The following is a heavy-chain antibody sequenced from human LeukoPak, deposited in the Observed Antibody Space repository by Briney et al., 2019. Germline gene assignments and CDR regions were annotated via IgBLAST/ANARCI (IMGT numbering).Heavy chain of an antibody. CDR3: AIFQGTYGDNENDY. V-gene: IGHV1-69*13. D-gene: IGHD4-17*01. CDR2: IIPMINTP. CDR1: GGTFRSYA. J-gene: IGHJ4*02. Sequence: ASVKVSCKASGGTFRSYAITWVRQAPAKGLEWMGGIIPMINTPKYAQKFQGRVSITADESTSAGYMEVSSLRSEDTAVYYCAIFQGTYGDNENDYWGQGTLVTVSS.